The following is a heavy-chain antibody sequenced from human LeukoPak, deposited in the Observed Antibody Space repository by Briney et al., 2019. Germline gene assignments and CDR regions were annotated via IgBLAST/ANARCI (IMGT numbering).Heavy chain of an antibody. V-gene: IGHV3-7*04. J-gene: IGHJ4*02. CDR1: GFTISFYW. D-gene: IGHD3-10*01. CDR2: INQVASEK. CDR3: VRDGGYFGPDS. Sequence: PGGSLTLSCAASGFTISFYWMSWVRQAPGKGLEWVANINQVASEKNYVDSVKGRFTISRDNAKNSLYLQMNSVRAEDTAMYYCVRDGGYFGPDSWGQGALVSVCS.